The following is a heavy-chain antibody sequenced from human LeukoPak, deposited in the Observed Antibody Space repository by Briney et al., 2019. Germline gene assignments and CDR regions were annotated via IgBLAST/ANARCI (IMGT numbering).Heavy chain of an antibody. J-gene: IGHJ4*02. V-gene: IGHV3-21*01. CDR1: GFTFSSYA. CDR3: ARAIYCGGDCYLYYFDY. D-gene: IGHD2-21*02. CDR2: ISSSSSSI. Sequence: GGSLRLSCAASGFTFSSYAMSWVRQAPGKGLEWVSSISSSSSSIYYADSVKGRFTISRDNAENSLHLQMNSLRAEDTAVYYCARAIYCGGDCYLYYFDYWGQGILVTVSS.